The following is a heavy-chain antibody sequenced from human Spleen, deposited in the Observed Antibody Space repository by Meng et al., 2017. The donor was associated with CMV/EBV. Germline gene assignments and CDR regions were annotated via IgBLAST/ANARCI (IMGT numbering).Heavy chain of an antibody. Sequence: SGPTLVKPTQTLTLTCSISGFSLSSSGMRVNWIRQPPGKALEWLARIDWDDEKFYNTSLKTRLTISKDTSKNQVVLIMTNMGPVDTATYYCARMSIAVDYGMDVWGQGTTVTVSS. CDR1: GFSLSSSGMR. CDR2: IDWDDEK. V-gene: IGHV2-70D*14. J-gene: IGHJ6*02. CDR3: ARMSIAVDYGMDV. D-gene: IGHD6-6*01.